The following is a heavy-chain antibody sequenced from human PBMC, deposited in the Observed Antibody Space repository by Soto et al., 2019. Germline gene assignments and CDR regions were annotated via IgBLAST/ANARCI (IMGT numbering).Heavy chain of an antibody. V-gene: IGHV4-31*03. CDR3: ARGALHYDFWSGYYTPFLDYYYGMDV. J-gene: IGHJ6*02. Sequence: SETLSLTCTVSGGSISSGGYYWSWIRQHPGKGLEWIGYIYYSGSTYYNPSLKSRVTISVDTSKNQFSLKLSSVTAADTAVYYCARGALHYDFWSGYYTPFLDYYYGMDVWGQGTTVTVS. CDR2: IYYSGST. D-gene: IGHD3-3*01. CDR1: GGSISSGGYY.